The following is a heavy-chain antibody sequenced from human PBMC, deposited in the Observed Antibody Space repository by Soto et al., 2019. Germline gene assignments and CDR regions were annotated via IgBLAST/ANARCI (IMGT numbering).Heavy chain of an antibody. Sequence: VTVXRTCSGGTATSNTVSWVREAPGQGLEWMERVIPILGRADYAQKFRGRVTVTADKSTSTVYMELSSLRSEDTDVSYCGGGVELAPSCGIHWGQ. CDR2: VIPILGRA. CDR1: GGTATSNT. J-gene: IGHJ1*01. D-gene: IGHD6-13*01. V-gene: IGHV1-69*08. CDR3: GGGVELAPSCGIH.